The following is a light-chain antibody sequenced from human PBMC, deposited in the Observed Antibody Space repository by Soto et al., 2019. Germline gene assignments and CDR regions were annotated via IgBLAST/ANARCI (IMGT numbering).Light chain of an antibody. CDR2: DAS. V-gene: IGKV3-11*01. CDR3: QQRSNWQVT. Sequence: EIVLTQSPATLSLSPGERATLSCRASQSVSSYLAWYQQQPGQAPRLLIYDASSRATGIPARFSGSGSGTGFTLGISSVVPEDCAVYYCQQRSNWQVTFGRGTKVEIE. CDR1: QSVSSY. J-gene: IGKJ2*01.